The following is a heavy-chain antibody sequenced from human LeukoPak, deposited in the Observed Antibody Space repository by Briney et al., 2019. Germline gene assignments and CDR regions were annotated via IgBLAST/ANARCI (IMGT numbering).Heavy chain of an antibody. CDR3: AKGDYGDYDPLRR. CDR1: GFTFSSYG. J-gene: IGHJ4*02. V-gene: IGHV3-23*01. Sequence: GGSLRLSCAASGFTFSSYGMTWVRQAPGKGLEWVSSISRSGDSTYYADAVKGRFTISRDNSKNTLYLQMNSLRAEDTAVYYCAKGDYGDYDPLRRWGQGTLVTVSS. D-gene: IGHD4-17*01. CDR2: ISRSGDST.